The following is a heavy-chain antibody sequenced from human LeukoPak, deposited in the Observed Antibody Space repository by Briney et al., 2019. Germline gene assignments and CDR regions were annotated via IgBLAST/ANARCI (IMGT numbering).Heavy chain of an antibody. CDR2: IDYSGDT. CDR3: ARPTYSGSGNDF. V-gene: IGHV4-59*01. D-gene: IGHD3-10*01. J-gene: IGHJ4*02. Sequence: PSETLPLSCTVSGGSISTYYWSWIRQPPGERLEWIGYIDYSGDTNYNPSLNSRVTISVDTSKNQVSLKLNSLTAADTAVYYCARPTYSGSGNDFWGQGWLVTVSS. CDR1: GGSISTYY.